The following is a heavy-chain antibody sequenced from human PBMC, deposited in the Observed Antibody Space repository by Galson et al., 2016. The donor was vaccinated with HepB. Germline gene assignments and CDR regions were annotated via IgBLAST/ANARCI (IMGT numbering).Heavy chain of an antibody. CDR1: NVSVNSANW. Sequence: SETLSLTCAVSNVSVNSANWWSWVRQPPGKGLEWIGEIYPTGSTNYNPSLKSRVTMSVDKSKNLFSLKLSSVTAADTAVYYCARDRLYYSYYGMDVWGQGTPVTVSS. CDR3: ARDRLYYSYYGMDV. J-gene: IGHJ6*02. V-gene: IGHV4-4*02. CDR2: IYPTGST.